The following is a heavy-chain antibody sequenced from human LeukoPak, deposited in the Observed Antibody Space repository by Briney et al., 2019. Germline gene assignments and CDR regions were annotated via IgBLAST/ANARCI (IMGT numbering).Heavy chain of an antibody. Sequence: GGSLRLSCAASGFTFSSYGMHWVRQAPGKGLEWVAVISYDGSIKYSADSVKRRFTISRDNSKNTLYLQMNSLRAEDTAVYYCAKPLPDYGDLDAFDIWGQGTMVTVSS. CDR3: AKPLPDYGDLDAFDI. CDR1: GFTFSSYG. V-gene: IGHV3-30*18. CDR2: ISYDGSIK. D-gene: IGHD4-17*01. J-gene: IGHJ3*02.